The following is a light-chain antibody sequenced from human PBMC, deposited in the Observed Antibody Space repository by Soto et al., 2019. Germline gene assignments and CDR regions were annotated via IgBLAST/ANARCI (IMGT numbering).Light chain of an antibody. CDR3: LQYHNWPPYT. V-gene: IGKV3-15*01. Sequence: EIVMMQSPATLSVSPGERATLSCRASQSVSSDLAWYQVKPGQAPRLLIYGASTRATAFPARFSGSGSGTEFALTISSLQSEDVAVYYCLQYHNWPPYTFGQGTKVEI. J-gene: IGKJ2*01. CDR1: QSVSSD. CDR2: GAS.